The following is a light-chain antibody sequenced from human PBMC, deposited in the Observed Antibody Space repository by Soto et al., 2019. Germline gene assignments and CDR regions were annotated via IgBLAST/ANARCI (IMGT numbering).Light chain of an antibody. CDR2: DAS. CDR1: QSINTW. J-gene: IGKJ1*01. CDR3: QQYNSYVT. V-gene: IGKV1-5*01. Sequence: DIQMTQSPTTLSASVGDRVTITCRASQSINTWLAWYQQKSGKAPKLLIYDASGLESGVPPRFSGSGSGTEFTLTISSLQPDDFGTYYCQQYNSYVTFAQGTKVDIK.